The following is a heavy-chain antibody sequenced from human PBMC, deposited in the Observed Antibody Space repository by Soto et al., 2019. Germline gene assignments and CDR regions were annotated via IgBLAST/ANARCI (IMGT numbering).Heavy chain of an antibody. V-gene: IGHV3-7*01. CDR2: IKQDGSVK. J-gene: IGHJ4*02. Sequence: PGGSLRLSCVASGFNFRNYWMTWVRQAPGKGLEWVANIKQDGSVKYYVDSVKGRFTISRDNAKNSVYLQMNSLRVEDTAVYYCARIGYSSSSNDYWGQGTQVTVS. CDR1: GFNFRNYW. D-gene: IGHD2-2*03. CDR3: ARIGYSSSSNDY.